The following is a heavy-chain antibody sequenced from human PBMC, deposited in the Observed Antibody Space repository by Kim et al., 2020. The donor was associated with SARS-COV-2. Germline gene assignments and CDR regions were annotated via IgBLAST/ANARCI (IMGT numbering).Heavy chain of an antibody. CDR1: GYTFTSYA. V-gene: IGHV1-3*01. Sequence: ASVKVSCKASGYTFTSYAMHWVRQAPGQRLEWMGWINAGNGNTKYSQKFQGRVTITRDTSASTAYMELSSLRSEDTAVYYCARGGITMVGGFDPWGQGTLVTVSS. J-gene: IGHJ5*02. CDR2: INAGNGNT. CDR3: ARGGITMVGGFDP. D-gene: IGHD3-10*01.